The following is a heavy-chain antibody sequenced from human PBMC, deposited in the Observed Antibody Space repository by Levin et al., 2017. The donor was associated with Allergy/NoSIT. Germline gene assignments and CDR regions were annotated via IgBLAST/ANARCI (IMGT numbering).Heavy chain of an antibody. CDR1: GYSFSGHQ. CDR2: INPITGGT. Sequence: GESLKISCRASGYSFSGHQIHWVRQAPGQGLEWIGRINPITGGTKYAQRFQGRVTMTRATSISTAYMELSSLRSDDTALYYFAREQDDPWVSGTTYERDVDAFDAWGQGTKVTVSS. J-gene: IGHJ3*01. D-gene: IGHD2/OR15-2a*01. CDR3: AREQDDPWVSGTTYERDVDAFDA. V-gene: IGHV1-2*06.